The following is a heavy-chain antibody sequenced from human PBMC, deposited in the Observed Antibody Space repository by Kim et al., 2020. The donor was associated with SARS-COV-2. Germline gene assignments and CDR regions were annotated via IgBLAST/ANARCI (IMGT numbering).Heavy chain of an antibody. CDR1: GFTFGDYA. CDR2: ISWNSGSI. CDR3: AKVLEVDTAMAAWGEYFDY. V-gene: IGHV3-9*01. J-gene: IGHJ4*02. D-gene: IGHD5-18*01. Sequence: GGSLRLSCAASGFTFGDYAMHWVRQAPGKGLEWVSGISWNSGSIGYADSVKGRFTISRDNAKNSLYLQMNSLRAEDTALYYCAKVLEVDTAMAAWGEYFDYWGQGTLVTVSS.